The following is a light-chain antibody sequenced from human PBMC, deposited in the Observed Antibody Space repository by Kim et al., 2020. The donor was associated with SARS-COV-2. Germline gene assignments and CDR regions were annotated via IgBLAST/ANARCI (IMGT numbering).Light chain of an antibody. CDR2: GAF. V-gene: IGKV3-15*01. CDR1: QSVSSN. J-gene: IGKJ2*01. CDR3: QQYKNWPYT. Sequence: EIVMTQSPATLSVSPGERATLSCRASQSVSSNLAWYQQKPGQAPRLLIYGAFTRATGIPARFSGSGSGTEFILTINSLQSEDFAVYYCQQYKNWPYTFGQGTKLEI.